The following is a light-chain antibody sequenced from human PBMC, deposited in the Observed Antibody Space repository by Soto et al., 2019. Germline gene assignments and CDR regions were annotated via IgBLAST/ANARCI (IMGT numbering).Light chain of an antibody. CDR3: CSYAGGSNVV. CDR1: SSDVGSYKF. CDR2: EGS. Sequence: QSALTQPASVSGSPGQSITISCTGTSSDVGSYKFVSWYQQHPGKAPKLMIYEGSKRPSGVSNRFSGSKSGNTASLTISGLQAEDEADYYCCSYAGGSNVVFGGGTQLTVL. J-gene: IGLJ2*01. V-gene: IGLV2-23*01.